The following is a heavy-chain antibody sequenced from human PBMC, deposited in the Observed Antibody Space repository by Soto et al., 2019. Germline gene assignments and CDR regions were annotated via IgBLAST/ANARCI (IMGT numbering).Heavy chain of an antibody. V-gene: IGHV3-21*01. CDR2: ISSSSSYI. Sequence: PGGSLRLSCAASGFTFSSYSMNWVRQAPGKGLEWVSSISSSSSYIYYADSVKGRFTISRDNAKNSLYPQMNSLRAEDTAVYYCASLNYDILTGYYQPENYWGQGTLVTVSS. CDR1: GFTFSSYS. J-gene: IGHJ4*02. CDR3: ASLNYDILTGYYQPENY. D-gene: IGHD3-9*01.